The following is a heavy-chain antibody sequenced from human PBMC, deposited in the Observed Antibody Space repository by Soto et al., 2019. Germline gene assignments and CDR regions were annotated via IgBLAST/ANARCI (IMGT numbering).Heavy chain of an antibody. CDR2: ISGSGGST. J-gene: IGHJ4*02. V-gene: IGHV3-23*01. Sequence: EVQLLESGGGLVQPGGSLRLSCAASGFTFSSYAMSWVRQAPGKGLEWVSAISGSGGSTYYADSVKGRFTISRDNSKNTLYLQMNSLRAEDTAVYYCAKSWGYCSGGSCYSPSDYWGQGTLVTVSS. CDR3: AKSWGYCSGGSCYSPSDY. D-gene: IGHD2-15*01. CDR1: GFTFSSYA.